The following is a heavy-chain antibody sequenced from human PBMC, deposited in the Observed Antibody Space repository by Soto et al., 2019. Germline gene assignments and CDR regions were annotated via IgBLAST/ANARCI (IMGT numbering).Heavy chain of an antibody. V-gene: IGHV3-33*01. D-gene: IGHD2-21*02. J-gene: IGHJ4*02. CDR1: GFTFSSYG. CDR3: ADLWVTAIHDLDY. Sequence: PVGSLRLSCAASGFTFSSYGMHWVRQAPGKGLEWVAVIWYDGSNKYYADSVKGRFTISRDNSKNTLYLQMNSLRAEDTAVYYCADLWVTAIHDLDYWGQGTLVTVSS. CDR2: IWYDGSNK.